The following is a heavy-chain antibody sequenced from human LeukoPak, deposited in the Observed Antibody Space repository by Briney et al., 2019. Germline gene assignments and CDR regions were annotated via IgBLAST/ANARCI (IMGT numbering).Heavy chain of an antibody. CDR3: ARDQSDYYDSSGYQYYFDY. D-gene: IGHD3-22*01. V-gene: IGHV1-18*01. CDR2: ISGYNGNT. J-gene: IGHJ4*02. Sequence: ASVKVSCEASGYTFTSFGISWVRQAPGQGLEWIGWISGYNGNTNYGQKFQGRVTITADKSTSTAYMELTSLRSEDTAVYYCARDQSDYYDSSGYQYYFDYWGQGTLVTVSS. CDR1: GYTFTSFG.